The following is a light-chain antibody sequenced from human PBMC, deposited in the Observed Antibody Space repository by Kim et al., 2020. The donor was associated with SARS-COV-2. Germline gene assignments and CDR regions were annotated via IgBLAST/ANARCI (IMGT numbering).Light chain of an antibody. CDR3: QTWGSVWV. V-gene: IGLV4-69*01. J-gene: IGLJ3*02. Sequence: GAAVRLTCTLSSGHSNYAIAWHQQQPEKGPRYLMKLSSGGSRSRGEGIPDRVSGSSSGAKRCLAIGSLQYEDEDDCYCQTWGSVWVFGGGAQLTVL. CDR2: LSSGGSR. CDR1: SGHSNYA.